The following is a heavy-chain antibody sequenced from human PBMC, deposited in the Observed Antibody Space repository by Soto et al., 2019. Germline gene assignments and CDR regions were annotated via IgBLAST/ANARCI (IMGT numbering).Heavy chain of an antibody. Sequence: PPETLSVSCTVSGGSLSRYYWTWIRQSPGKGREWIGYVYFSGNTNYNPSLKSRVTISIDPSKNQFSLRLASVTAPDTAFYYCGSVRPSGYVLSWGQGTLVTVS. V-gene: IGHV4-59*01. CDR2: VYFSGNT. J-gene: IGHJ5*02. D-gene: IGHD6-25*01. CDR3: GSVRPSGYVLS. CDR1: GGSLSRYY.